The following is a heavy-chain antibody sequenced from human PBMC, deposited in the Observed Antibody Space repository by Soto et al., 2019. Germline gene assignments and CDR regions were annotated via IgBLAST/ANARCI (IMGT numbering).Heavy chain of an antibody. V-gene: IGHV4-31*03. Sequence: PSETLSLTCTVSGGSIISGGYCWSWIRQHPGKGLEWIGYIYYSGSTYYNPSLKSRVTISVDTSKNQFSLKLSSVTAADTAVYYCAREGAAPYYYYGMDVWGQGTTVTVSS. D-gene: IGHD6-6*01. J-gene: IGHJ6*02. CDR1: GGSIISGGYC. CDR3: AREGAAPYYYYGMDV. CDR2: IYYSGST.